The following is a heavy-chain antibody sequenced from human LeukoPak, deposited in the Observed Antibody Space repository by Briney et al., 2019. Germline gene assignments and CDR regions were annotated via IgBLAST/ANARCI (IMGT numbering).Heavy chain of an antibody. CDR3: ARGRGELLTKYYFDY. J-gene: IGHJ4*02. Sequence: GGSLRLSCAASGFTFSSYSMNWVRQAPGKGLEWVSSISSSSSYIYYADSVKGRFTISRDNAKNSLYLQMNSLRAEDTAVYYCARGRGELLTKYYFDYWGQGTLVTVSS. D-gene: IGHD1-26*01. CDR2: ISSSSSYI. V-gene: IGHV3-21*01. CDR1: GFTFSSYS.